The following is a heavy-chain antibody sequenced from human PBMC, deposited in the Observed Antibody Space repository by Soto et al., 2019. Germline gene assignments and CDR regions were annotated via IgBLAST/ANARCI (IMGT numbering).Heavy chain of an antibody. V-gene: IGHV4-61*01. J-gene: IGHJ6*02. D-gene: IGHD4-4*01. CDR2: IYYSGTT. CDR3: ARTYCTTTACQAHGIDV. Sequence: SEALSLNCTVSGGSVSSGIYYWTWIRHPPGKGLEWLGYIYYSGTTNYNPPLKSRITISVDTSGNQFSLKLSSVTAADTAVYFCARTYCTTTACQAHGIDVWGQGTTVTVSS. CDR1: GGSVSSGIYY.